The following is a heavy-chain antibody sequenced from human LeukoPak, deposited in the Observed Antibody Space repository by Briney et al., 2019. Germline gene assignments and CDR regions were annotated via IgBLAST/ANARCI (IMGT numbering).Heavy chain of an antibody. CDR2: INPSGGST. CDR1: GYTLTGYY. J-gene: IGHJ3*02. Sequence: ASVKVSCKASGYTLTGYYMHWVRQAPGQGLEWMGIINPSGGSTSYAQKFQGRVTMTRDMSTSTVYMELSSLRSEDTAVYYCARGSGTDAFDIWGQGTMVTVSS. CDR3: ARGSGTDAFDI. V-gene: IGHV1-46*01. D-gene: IGHD6-19*01.